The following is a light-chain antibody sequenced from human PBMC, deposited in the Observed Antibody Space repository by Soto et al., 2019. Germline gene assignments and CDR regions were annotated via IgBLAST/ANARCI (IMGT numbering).Light chain of an antibody. CDR3: QLYGISPH. CDR2: GAS. Sequence: EVVMTQSPASLSVSPGERATLSCRASQSVSSNVAWYQQKPGQAPRLLIYGASIRATGIPARFSSSGSGTEFTLTISSLQSEDLAVYYCQLYGISPHFGQGTRLEIK. CDR1: QSVSSN. J-gene: IGKJ5*01. V-gene: IGKV3-15*01.